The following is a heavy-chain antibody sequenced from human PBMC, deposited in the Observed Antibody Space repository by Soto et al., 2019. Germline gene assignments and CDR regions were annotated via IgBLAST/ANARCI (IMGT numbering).Heavy chain of an antibody. CDR2: INHSGST. CDR1: GGSFSGYY. V-gene: IGHV4-34*01. J-gene: IGHJ6*02. D-gene: IGHD6-19*01. Sequence: ETLSLTCAVYGGSFSGYYWGWIRQPPGKGLEWIGEINHSGSTNYNPSLKSRVTISVDTSKNQFSLKLSSVTAADTAVYYCARGLSSSGWAYYYYYYGMDVWGQGTTVTVSS. CDR3: ARGLSSSGWAYYYYYYGMDV.